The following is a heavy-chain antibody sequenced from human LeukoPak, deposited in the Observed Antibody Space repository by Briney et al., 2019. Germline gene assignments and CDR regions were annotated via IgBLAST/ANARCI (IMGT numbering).Heavy chain of an antibody. Sequence: SETLSLTCIVSGGSISSYYWSWIRQPPGKGLEWIGYIYYSGSTNYNPSLKSRVTISVDTSKNQFSLKLSSVTAADTAVYYCAGGYDWGNWFDPWGQGTLVTVSS. J-gene: IGHJ5*02. V-gene: IGHV4-59*08. CDR2: IYYSGST. D-gene: IGHD5-12*01. CDR1: GGSISSYY. CDR3: AGGYDWGNWFDP.